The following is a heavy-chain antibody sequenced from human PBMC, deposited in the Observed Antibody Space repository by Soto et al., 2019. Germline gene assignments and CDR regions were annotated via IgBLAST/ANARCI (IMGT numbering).Heavy chain of an antibody. CDR1: GFTFSSYT. D-gene: IGHD1-26*01. Sequence: EVHLLESGGGLVQPGGSLRLSRVASGFTFSSYTMYWVRQVPGKGLVRVSDISESGAITHYADSVKGRFTISRDDPKRTLYLQMHYLRGDDTTVYYCAKAQYTGISKTLDYWGQGTLVTVST. J-gene: IGHJ4*02. CDR2: ISESGAIT. V-gene: IGHV3-23*01. CDR3: AKAQYTGISKTLDY.